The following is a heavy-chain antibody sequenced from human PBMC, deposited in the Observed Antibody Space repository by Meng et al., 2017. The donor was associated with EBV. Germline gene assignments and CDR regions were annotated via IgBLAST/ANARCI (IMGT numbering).Heavy chain of an antibody. D-gene: IGHD3-10*01. CDR2: FLPRLGEP. CDR3: ASESGRGYTPDY. V-gene: IGHV1-69*01. Sequence: VRAAGGVMKPGWSVKVSCKTSGGPFRYYAISWVRQAPGQGLEWLGGFLPRLGEPNYAQKFHGRVKITADESTSTHYMDLSSLRSEDTAIYYCASESGRGYTPDYWGQGTLVTVSS. J-gene: IGHJ4*02. CDR1: GGPFRYYA.